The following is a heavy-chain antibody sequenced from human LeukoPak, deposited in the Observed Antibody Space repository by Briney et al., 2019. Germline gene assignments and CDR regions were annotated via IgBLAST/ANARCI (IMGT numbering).Heavy chain of an antibody. Sequence: ASVKVSCKASGYTFTNYGISWVRQAPGQGLEWMGWISAYTGNTNYAQNFQGRVTMTTDTSTSTAFMELRSLRSNDTAVYYCARSGVGYFYDNTGYYPLDYWGQGTLVTVSS. CDR2: ISAYTGNT. J-gene: IGHJ4*02. CDR1: GYTFTNYG. CDR3: ARSGVGYFYDNTGYYPLDY. D-gene: IGHD3-22*01. V-gene: IGHV1-18*01.